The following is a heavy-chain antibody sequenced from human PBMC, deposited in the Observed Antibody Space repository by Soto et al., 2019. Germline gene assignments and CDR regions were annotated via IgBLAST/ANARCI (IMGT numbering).Heavy chain of an antibody. Sequence: ASVKVSCKASGYTFTGYYMHWVRQAPGQGLEWMGWIDPNSGGTNYAQKFQGWVTMTRDTSISTAYMELSRLRSDDTAVYYCARGPVYYDSSGYYNYWGQGTLVTVSS. V-gene: IGHV1-2*04. D-gene: IGHD3-22*01. CDR1: GYTFTGYY. CDR2: IDPNSGGT. J-gene: IGHJ4*02. CDR3: ARGPVYYDSSGYYNY.